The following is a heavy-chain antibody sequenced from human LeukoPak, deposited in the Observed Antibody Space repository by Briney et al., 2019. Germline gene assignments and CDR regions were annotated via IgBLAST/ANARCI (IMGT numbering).Heavy chain of an antibody. J-gene: IGHJ4*02. CDR1: GFTFNVYG. D-gene: IGHD2-21*02. CDR2: ISFDASNT. V-gene: IGHV3-30*03. CDR3: ARDVTARNYFDS. Sequence: GGSLRLSCAASGFTFNVYGMHWVRQAPGKGLEWLAFISFDASNTYYADSVKGRFTISRDNAKNSLSLHMTNLRVEDTAIYYCARDVTARNYFDSWGQGTLVTVSS.